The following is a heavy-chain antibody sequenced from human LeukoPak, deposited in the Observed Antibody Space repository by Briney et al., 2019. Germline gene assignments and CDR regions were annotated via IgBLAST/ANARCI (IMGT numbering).Heavy chain of an antibody. J-gene: IGHJ4*02. CDR3: SFSSSWYSEYFDY. V-gene: IGHV3-48*04. CDR2: IGSSDSTT. D-gene: IGHD6-13*01. Sequence: GGSLRLSCAASGFTFSTYGIHWVRQAPGKGLEWLSYIGSSDSTTHYADSAKGRFTISRDNAKNTLYLQMNSLRAEDTAVYYCSFSSSWYSEYFDYWGQGTLVTVSS. CDR1: GFTFSTYG.